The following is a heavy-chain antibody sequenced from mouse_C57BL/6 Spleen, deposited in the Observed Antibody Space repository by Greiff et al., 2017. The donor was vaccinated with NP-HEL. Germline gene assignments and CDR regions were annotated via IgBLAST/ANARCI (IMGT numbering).Heavy chain of an antibody. CDR2: IDPSDSYT. CDR1: GYTFTSYW. Sequence: QVQLQQPGAELVRPGTSVKLSCKASGYTFTSYWMHWVKQRPGQGLEWIGVIDPSDSYTNYNQKFKGKATLTVDTSSSTAYMQLSSLTSEDSAVFYCARGGKLGPYYYAMDYWGQGTSVTVSS. CDR3: ARGGKLGPYYYAMDY. V-gene: IGHV1-59*01. J-gene: IGHJ4*01. D-gene: IGHD4-1*01.